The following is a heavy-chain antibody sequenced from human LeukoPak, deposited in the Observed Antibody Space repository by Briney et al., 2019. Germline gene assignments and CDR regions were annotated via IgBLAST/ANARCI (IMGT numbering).Heavy chain of an antibody. CDR3: AKRIRH. CDR1: GFTFSSYG. Sequence: GGSLRLSCAASGFTFSSYGMHWVRQAPGKGLEWVAVISYDGSNKYYADSVKGRFTISRDNSMNTLYLQMNSLRAEDTAVYYCAKRIRHWGQGTLVTVSS. J-gene: IGHJ4*02. CDR2: ISYDGSNK. V-gene: IGHV3-30*18.